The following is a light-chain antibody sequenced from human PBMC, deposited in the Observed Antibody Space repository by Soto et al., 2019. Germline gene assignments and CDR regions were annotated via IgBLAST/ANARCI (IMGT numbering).Light chain of an antibody. V-gene: IGLV2-14*01. CDR2: EVV. Sequence: QSALTQPASVSGSPGQSITISCTGTSRDVGAYNYVSWYQHHPGKAPKLIIYEVVYRPSGISNRFSGSKSGNTASLAISGLQAEDEADYYCSSYTDSSTLLFGGGTKVTVL. CDR1: SRDVGAYNY. CDR3: SSYTDSSTLL. J-gene: IGLJ2*01.